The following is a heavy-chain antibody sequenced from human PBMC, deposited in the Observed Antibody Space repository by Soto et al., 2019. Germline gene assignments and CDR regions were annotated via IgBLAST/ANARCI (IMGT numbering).Heavy chain of an antibody. V-gene: IGHV4-30-4*01. Sequence: QVQLQESGPGLVKSSQTLSLTCTVSGGSISSGPYFWSWIRQPPGKGLEWIGYIFNSGTTFYNPSLKSRVIISVDTSKNQFSLKVNSVTAADTAVYYCARWTDYGGNSWFDPWGQGTLVTVSS. CDR1: GGSISSGPYF. D-gene: IGHD4-17*01. CDR2: IFNSGTT. CDR3: ARWTDYGGNSWFDP. J-gene: IGHJ5*02.